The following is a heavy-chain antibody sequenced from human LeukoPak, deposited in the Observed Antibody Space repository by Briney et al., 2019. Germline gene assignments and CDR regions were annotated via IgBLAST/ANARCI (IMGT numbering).Heavy chain of an antibody. CDR2: ISVYNGKT. CDR3: ARDCSTTSCSVDY. J-gene: IGHJ4*02. D-gene: IGHD2-2*01. V-gene: IGHV1-18*01. Sequence: ASVKVSCKASGYTFASYGFSWVRQAPGQGLEWMGWISVYNGKTNYAENFQGRVTMTTDTATTTAYMELRNLRSDDTAVYYCARDCSTTSCSVDYWGQGTLVTVSS. CDR1: GYTFASYG.